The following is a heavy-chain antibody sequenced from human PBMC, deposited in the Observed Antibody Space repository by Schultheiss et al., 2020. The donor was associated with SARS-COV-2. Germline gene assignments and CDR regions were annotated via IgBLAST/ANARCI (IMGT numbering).Heavy chain of an antibody. CDR3: ARGAKSGAFDI. J-gene: IGHJ3*02. V-gene: IGHV4-59*01. CDR1: GGSISSYY. D-gene: IGHD1-26*01. Sequence: SETLSLTCTVSGGSISSYYWSWIRQPPGKGLEWIGSIYYSGSTNYNPSLKSRVTISVDTSKNQFSLKLSSVTAADTAVYYCARGAKSGAFDIWGQGTMVTVSS. CDR2: IYYSGST.